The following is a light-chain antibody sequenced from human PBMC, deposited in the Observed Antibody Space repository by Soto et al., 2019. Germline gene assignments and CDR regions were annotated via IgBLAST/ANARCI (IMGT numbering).Light chain of an antibody. CDR2: DTF. CDR3: QQYNNWPLT. CDR1: QSLNSNY. J-gene: IGKJ4*01. V-gene: IGKV3D-20*02. Sequence: EIVLTQSPGTLSLSPGERATLSCRASQSLNSNYLAWHQQKPGQAPRLLIYDTFSRATGIPDRFSGSGSGTEFTLTISSLQSEDFAVYYCQQYNNWPLTFGGGTKVDIK.